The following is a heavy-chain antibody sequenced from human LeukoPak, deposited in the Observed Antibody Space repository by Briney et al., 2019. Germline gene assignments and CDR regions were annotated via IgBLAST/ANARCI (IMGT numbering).Heavy chain of an antibody. CDR1: GFTFSSNA. V-gene: IGHV3-30*04. CDR3: ARGHCSGGSCQRDYYGMDV. D-gene: IGHD2-15*01. CDR2: ISYDGTNK. Sequence: PGGSLRLSCAAPGFTFSSNAMHWVRQAPGKGLEWVAVISYDGTNKYYADSVKGRFTISRDNSKNTLYLQMNSLSTEDTAVYYCARGHCSGGSCQRDYYGMDVWGQGTTVTVSS. J-gene: IGHJ6*02.